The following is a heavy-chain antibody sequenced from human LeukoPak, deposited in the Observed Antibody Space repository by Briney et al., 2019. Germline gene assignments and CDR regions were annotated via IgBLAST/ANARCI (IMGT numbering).Heavy chain of an antibody. Sequence: SQTRSLTCTVSGGSISSGGYYWSWIRQHPGKGLEGIGYIYYSGSTYYNPSLKSRGTISVDTSKNQLSLKLSSVTAADTAVYYCARALAAAGPYYFDYWGQGTLVTVSS. CDR2: IYYSGST. CDR3: ARALAAAGPYYFDY. CDR1: GGSISSGGYY. D-gene: IGHD6-13*01. J-gene: IGHJ4*02. V-gene: IGHV4-31*03.